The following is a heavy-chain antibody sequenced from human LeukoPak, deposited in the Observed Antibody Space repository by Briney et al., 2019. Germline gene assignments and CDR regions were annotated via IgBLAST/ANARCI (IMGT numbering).Heavy chain of an antibody. CDR3: ARGDSVVVPAAIGGEGAFDI. CDR2: ISSNGGST. Sequence: HPGRSLRLSCAASGFTFSSYAMHWVRQAPGKGLEYVSAISSNGGSTYYANSVKGRFTISRDNSKNTLYLQMGSLRAEDMAVYYCARGDSVVVPAAIGGEGAFDIWGQGTMVTVSS. J-gene: IGHJ3*02. D-gene: IGHD2-2*01. V-gene: IGHV3-64*01. CDR1: GFTFSSYA.